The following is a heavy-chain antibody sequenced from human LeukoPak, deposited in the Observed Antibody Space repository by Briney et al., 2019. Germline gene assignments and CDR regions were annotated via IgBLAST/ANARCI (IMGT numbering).Heavy chain of an antibody. D-gene: IGHD3-10*01. V-gene: IGHV4-61*01. CDR1: GGSLSSGSYY. CDR2: IYYSGST. CDR3: ARVDGYYPYWFDP. J-gene: IGHJ5*02. Sequence: SETLSLTCTVSGGSLSSGSYYWSWIRQPPGKGLEWIGYIYYSGSTNYNPSLKSRVTISVDTSKNQFSLKLSSVTAADTAVYYCARVDGYYPYWFDPWGQGTLVTVSS.